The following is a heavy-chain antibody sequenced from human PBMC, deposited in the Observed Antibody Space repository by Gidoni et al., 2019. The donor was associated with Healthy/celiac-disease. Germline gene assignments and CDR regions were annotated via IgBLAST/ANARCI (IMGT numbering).Heavy chain of an antibody. CDR2: IWYDGSNK. D-gene: IGHD5-18*01. V-gene: IGHV3-33*01. J-gene: IGHJ4*02. CDR1: GFTFRSYA. Sequence: QVQLVESGGGVVQPGRSLRLSCAASGFTFRSYAMHWVRKAPGKGLEWVAVIWYDGSNKYYADSVKGRFTISRDNSKNTLYLQMNSLRAEDTAVYYCARDAYSYGYHPDYWGQGTLVTVSS. CDR3: ARDAYSYGYHPDY.